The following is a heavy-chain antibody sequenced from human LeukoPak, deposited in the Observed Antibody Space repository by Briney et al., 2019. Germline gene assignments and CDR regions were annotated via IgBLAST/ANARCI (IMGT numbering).Heavy chain of an antibody. D-gene: IGHD3-22*01. CDR2: ISYDGSNK. J-gene: IGHJ6*02. V-gene: IGHV3-30-3*01. CDR1: GFTFSSYA. CDR3: ARTPYYYDSSGYYGYYYYYGMDV. Sequence: HPGGSLRLSCAASGFTFSSYAMHWVRQAPGKGLEWVAVISYDGSNKYYADSVKGRFTISRDNSKNTLYLQMNSLRAEDTAVYYCARTPYYYDSSGYYGYYYYYGMDVWGQGTTVTVSS.